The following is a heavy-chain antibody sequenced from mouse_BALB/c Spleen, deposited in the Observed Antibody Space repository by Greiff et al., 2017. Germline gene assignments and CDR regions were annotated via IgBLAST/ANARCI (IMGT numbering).Heavy chain of an antibody. CDR2: IRNKANGYTT. CDR1: GFTLTDYY. CDR3: ARDGYYFDY. V-gene: IGHV7-3*02. Sequence: EVHLVESGGGLVQPGGSLRLSCATSGFTLTDYYMSWVRQPPGKALEWLGFIRNKANGYTTEYSASVKGRFTISRDNSQSILYLQMNTLRAEDSATYYCARDGYYFDYWGQGTTLTVSS. J-gene: IGHJ2*01.